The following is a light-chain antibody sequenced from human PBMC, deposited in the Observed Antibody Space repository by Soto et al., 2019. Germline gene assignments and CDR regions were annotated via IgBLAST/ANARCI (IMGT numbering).Light chain of an antibody. V-gene: IGKV3-11*01. J-gene: IGKJ4*01. CDR2: DAS. Sequence: EIVLPQSPATLSLSPGERATLSCRSSQSVSGYLAWYQQKPGQAPRLLMYDASNRATGIPARFSGSGSGTDFTLTISSLEPEDFADYYCQQRSNWPSTCGGGTKVEIK. CDR1: QSVSGY. CDR3: QQRSNWPST.